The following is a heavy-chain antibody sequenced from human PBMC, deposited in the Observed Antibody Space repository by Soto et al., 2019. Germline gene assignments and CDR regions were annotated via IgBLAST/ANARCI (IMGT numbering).Heavy chain of an antibody. CDR3: ARSGGLDRDFNY. V-gene: IGHV1-69*12. CDR2: IIPMFDTP. J-gene: IGHJ4*02. Sequence: QVQVVRSGAEVKKPGSSVKVSCKASGGTFSSDSFSWVRQAPGQGLEWMGGIIPMFDTPIYAQKFQDRVTITADESTSTAYMQLSSLRSGDTAVYYCARSGGLDRDFNYWGQGSLVTVSS. CDR1: GGTFSSDS. D-gene: IGHD2-15*01.